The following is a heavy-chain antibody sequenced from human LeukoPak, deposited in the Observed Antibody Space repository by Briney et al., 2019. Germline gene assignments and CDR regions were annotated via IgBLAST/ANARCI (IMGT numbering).Heavy chain of an antibody. Sequence: GASVKVSCKASGYTFTGYYMHWVRQAPGQGLEWMGWINPNSGGTNYAQKFQGRVTMTRDTSISTAYMELSRLRSDDTAVYYCARDRLDDYSNYYYYYYMDVWGKGTTVTVSS. CDR1: GYTFTGYY. V-gene: IGHV1-2*02. J-gene: IGHJ6*03. CDR2: INPNSGGT. CDR3: ARDRLDDYSNYYYYYYMDV. D-gene: IGHD4-11*01.